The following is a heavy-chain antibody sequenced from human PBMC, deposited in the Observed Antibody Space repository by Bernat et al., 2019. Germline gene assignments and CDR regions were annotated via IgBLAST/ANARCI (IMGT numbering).Heavy chain of an antibody. CDR2: IYYSGST. CDR3: AREEGVYSSGWYDY. CDR1: GGSISSYY. V-gene: IGHV4-59*12. D-gene: IGHD6-19*01. Sequence: QVQLQESGPGLVKPSETLSLTCTVSGGSISSYYWSWIRQPPGMGLEWIGYIYYSGSTNYNPSLKSRVTISVDTSKNQFSLKLSSVTAADTAVYYCAREEGVYSSGWYDYWGQGTLVTVSS. J-gene: IGHJ4*02.